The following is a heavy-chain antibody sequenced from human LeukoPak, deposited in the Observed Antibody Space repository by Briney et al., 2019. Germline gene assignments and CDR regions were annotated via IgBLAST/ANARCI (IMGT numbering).Heavy chain of an antibody. CDR1: GFTFSSYS. D-gene: IGHD5-18*01. V-gene: IGHV3-23*01. CDR2: ISGSGGST. J-gene: IGHJ6*03. Sequence: GGSLRLSCAASGFTFSSYSMNWVRQAPGKGLEWVSVISGSGGSTYYADSVKGRFTISRDNSKNTLYLQMNSLRAEDTAVYYCAKGRLDSYGYYYMDVWGKGTTVTVSS. CDR3: AKGRLDSYGYYYMDV.